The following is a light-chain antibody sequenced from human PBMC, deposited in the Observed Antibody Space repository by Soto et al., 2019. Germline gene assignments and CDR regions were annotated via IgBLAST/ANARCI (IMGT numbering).Light chain of an antibody. J-gene: IGKJ1*01. CDR3: QQYGISPKT. CDR2: DAT. Sequence: IDCTHSPDPHAFSHWQRPTLSNSSSQSVDTNYLAWYQQKPGQAPRLLIYDATNRAAGIPDRFSGSGSGTDFTLTISRLEPEDSAVYFCQQYGISPKTFGQGTKVDIK. CDR1: QSVDTNY. V-gene: IGKV3-20*01.